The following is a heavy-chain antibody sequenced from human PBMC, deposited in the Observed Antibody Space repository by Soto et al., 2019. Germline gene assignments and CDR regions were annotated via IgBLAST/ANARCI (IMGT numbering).Heavy chain of an antibody. V-gene: IGHV3-23*01. J-gene: IGHJ6*03. CDR2: ISGSGGST. CDR3: AKSTGLYYYYYYMDV. Sequence: QLGGSLRLSCAASGFTFSSYAMSWVRQAPGKGLEWVSAISGSGGSTYYADSVKGRFTISRDNSKNTLYLQMNSLRAEDTAVYYCAKSTGLYYYYYYMDVWGKGTTVTVSS. CDR1: GFTFSSYA.